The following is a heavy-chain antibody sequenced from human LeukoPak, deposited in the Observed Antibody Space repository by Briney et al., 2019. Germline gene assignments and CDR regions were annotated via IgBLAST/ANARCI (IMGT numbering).Heavy chain of an antibody. V-gene: IGHV4-34*01. CDR1: GGSFSGYF. Sequence: SETLSLTCAVYGGSFSGYFWTWIRQPPGKGLEWIGEINHSGSTDYNPSLKGRVTISVDTSKNQFSLKLNSVTAADTAVYYCARDLGGPGGYWGQGTLVTVSS. D-gene: IGHD3-10*01. J-gene: IGHJ4*02. CDR2: INHSGST. CDR3: ARDLGGPGGY.